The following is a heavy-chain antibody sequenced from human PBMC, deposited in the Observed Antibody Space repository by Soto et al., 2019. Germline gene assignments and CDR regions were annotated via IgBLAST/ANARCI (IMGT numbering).Heavy chain of an antibody. CDR1: GGSISSYY. V-gene: IGHV4-59*08. D-gene: IGHD4-17*01. J-gene: IGHJ4*02. Sequence: QVQLQESGPGLVKPSETLSLTCTVSGGSISSYYWSWIRQPPGKGLEWIGYIYYSGSTNYNPSLKSXXTXSXXTSKNQFSLKLSSVTAADTAVYYCARRYGDYGVDYWGQGTLVTVSS. CDR2: IYYSGST. CDR3: ARRYGDYGVDY.